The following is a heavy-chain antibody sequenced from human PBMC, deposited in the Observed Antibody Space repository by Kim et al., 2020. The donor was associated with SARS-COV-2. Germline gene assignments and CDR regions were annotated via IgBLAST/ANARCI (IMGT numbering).Heavy chain of an antibody. Sequence: YYNPSLKSRVIISVDTSKNQFSRKLNSVTAADTAVYYCARQRATGDAFDVWGQGTMVTVSS. J-gene: IGHJ3*01. CDR3: ARQRATGDAFDV. D-gene: IGHD1-1*01. V-gene: IGHV4-39*01.